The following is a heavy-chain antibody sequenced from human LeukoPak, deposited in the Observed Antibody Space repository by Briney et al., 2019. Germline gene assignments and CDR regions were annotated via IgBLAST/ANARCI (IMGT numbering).Heavy chain of an antibody. V-gene: IGHV1-2*02. D-gene: IGHD1-1*01. CDR2: INPNSGGT. CDR1: GYTLTGYY. J-gene: IGHJ4*02. Sequence: ASVKVCCEASGYTLTGYYMHWVRQAPGQGLEWMGWINPNSGGTNYAQKFQGRVTMTRDTSINTAYMELSRLESDDSAVYYCAREGAGRNDYWGQRTLVTVSS. CDR3: AREGAGRNDY.